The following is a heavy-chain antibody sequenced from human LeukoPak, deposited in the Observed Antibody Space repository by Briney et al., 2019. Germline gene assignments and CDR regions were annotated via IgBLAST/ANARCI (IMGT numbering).Heavy chain of an antibody. CDR1: GYTFTGYY. CDR2: INPNSGGT. V-gene: IGHV1-2*02. D-gene: IGHD1-26*01. CDR3: ARYIVGATAFDY. J-gene: IGHJ4*02. Sequence: EASVKVSFKASGYTFTGYYMHWVRQAPGRGLEWMGWINPNSGGTNYAQKFQGRVTMTRDTSISTAYMELSRLRSDDTAVYYCARYIVGATAFDYWGQGTLVTVSS.